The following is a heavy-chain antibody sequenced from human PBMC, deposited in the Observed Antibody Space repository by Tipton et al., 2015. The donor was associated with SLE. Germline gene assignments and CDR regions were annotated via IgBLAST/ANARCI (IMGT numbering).Heavy chain of an antibody. CDR3: ARPYCSSTSCYTGAFDI. J-gene: IGHJ3*02. CDR1: GGPISSGSYY. Sequence: TLSLTCTVSGGPISSGSYYWSWIRQPAGKGLEWIGRIYTSGSTNYNPSLKSRVTISVDTSKNQFSLKLSSVTAADTAVYYCARPYCSSTSCYTGAFDIWGQGTMVTVSS. V-gene: IGHV4-61*02. CDR2: IYTSGST. D-gene: IGHD2-2*02.